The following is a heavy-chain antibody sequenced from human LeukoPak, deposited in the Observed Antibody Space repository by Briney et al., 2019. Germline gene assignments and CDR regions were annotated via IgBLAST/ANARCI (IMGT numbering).Heavy chain of an antibody. CDR1: GGSFSGYY. V-gene: IGHV4-34*01. CDR2: IDQSGST. D-gene: IGHD3-10*01. J-gene: IGHJ2*01. Sequence: SETLSLKCAVYGGSFSGYYWSWIRQTPGKGLEWIGEIDQSGSTNYNPAPKDRVIISVDTSKNQFSLKVNSVTAADAAVYYCAKLYGSGRSDWCFDLWGRGTPVTVLS. CDR3: AKLYGSGRSDWCFDL.